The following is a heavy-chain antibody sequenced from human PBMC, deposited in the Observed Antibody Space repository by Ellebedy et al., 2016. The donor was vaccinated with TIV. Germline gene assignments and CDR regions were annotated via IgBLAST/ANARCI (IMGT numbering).Heavy chain of an antibody. J-gene: IGHJ4*02. CDR1: GYTFTSYG. D-gene: IGHD3-22*01. CDR2: ISAYNGNT. V-gene: IGHV1-18*01. Sequence: ASVKVSCKASGYTFTSYGISWVRQAPGQGLEWMGWISAYNGNTNYAQKLQGRVTMTTDTSTSTAYMELRSLRSDDTAVYYCARWTYYYDSSGYGYWGQGTLVTVSS. CDR3: ARWTYYYDSSGYGY.